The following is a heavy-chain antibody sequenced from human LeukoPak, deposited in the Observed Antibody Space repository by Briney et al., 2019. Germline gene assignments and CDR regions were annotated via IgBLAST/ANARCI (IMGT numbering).Heavy chain of an antibody. Sequence: SVKVSCKASGGTFSSYAISWVRQAPGQGPEWMGRIIPIFGTANYAQKFQGRVTITTDESTSTAYMELSSLRSEDTAVYYCARDQRDWNYYNSLLTYFDYWGQGTLVTVSS. CDR1: GGTFSSYA. CDR3: ARDQRDWNYYNSLLTYFDY. D-gene: IGHD1-7*01. J-gene: IGHJ4*02. CDR2: IIPIFGTA. V-gene: IGHV1-69*05.